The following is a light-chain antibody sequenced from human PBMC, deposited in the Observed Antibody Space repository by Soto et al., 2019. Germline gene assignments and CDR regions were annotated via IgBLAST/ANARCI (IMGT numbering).Light chain of an antibody. Sequence: QSALTQPASVSGSPGQSITISCTGTSRDVGTYSLVSWYQQHPGKAPKLLVYEIFRRPSGVSDRFSGSKSGNTASLTISGLQPEDEADYYCCSYAGGSTYVFGIGTKLTVL. CDR3: CSYAGGSTYV. CDR2: EIF. J-gene: IGLJ1*01. CDR1: SRDVGTYSL. V-gene: IGLV2-23*02.